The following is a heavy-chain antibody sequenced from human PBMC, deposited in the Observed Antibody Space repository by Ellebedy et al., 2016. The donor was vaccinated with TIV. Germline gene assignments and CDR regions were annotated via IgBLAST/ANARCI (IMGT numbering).Heavy chain of an antibody. CDR2: IIPIFGTA. V-gene: IGHV1-69*13. CDR1: GGTFSSYA. D-gene: IGHD3-10*01. CDR3: ARAEMVRGVIEVRGMDV. J-gene: IGHJ6*02. Sequence: SVKVSXXASGGTFSSYAISWVRQAPGQGLEWMGGIIPIFGTANYAQKFQGRVTITADESTSTAYMELSSLRSEDTAVYYCARAEMVRGVIEVRGMDVWGQGTTVTVSS.